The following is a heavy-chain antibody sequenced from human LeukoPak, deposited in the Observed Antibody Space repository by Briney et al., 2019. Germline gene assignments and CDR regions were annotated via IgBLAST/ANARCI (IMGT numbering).Heavy chain of an antibody. V-gene: IGHV4-34*01. Sequence: SETLSRTCAVYGGSFSGYYWSWIRQPPGKGLEWIGEINHSGSTNYNPSLKSRVTISVDTSKNQFSLKLSSVTAADTAVYYCARVGGVRSVDYWGQGTLVTVSS. CDR2: INHSGST. J-gene: IGHJ4*02. CDR1: GGSFSGYY. CDR3: ARVGGVRSVDY. D-gene: IGHD2-8*01.